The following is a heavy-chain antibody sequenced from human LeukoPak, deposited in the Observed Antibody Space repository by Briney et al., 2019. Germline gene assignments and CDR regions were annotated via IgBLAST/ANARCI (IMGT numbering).Heavy chain of an antibody. Sequence: ASVKDSCKASGYTFTSYYMHWVRQAPGQGLEWMGIINPSGGSTSYAQKFQGRVTMTRDTSTSTVYMELSSLRSEDTAVYYCARRLATINAFDIWGQGTMVTVSS. CDR2: INPSGGST. V-gene: IGHV1-46*01. D-gene: IGHD5-24*01. CDR1: GYTFTSYY. CDR3: ARRLATINAFDI. J-gene: IGHJ3*02.